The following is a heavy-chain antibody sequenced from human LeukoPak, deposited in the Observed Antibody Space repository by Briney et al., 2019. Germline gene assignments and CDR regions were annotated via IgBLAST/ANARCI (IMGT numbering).Heavy chain of an antibody. D-gene: IGHD3-22*01. V-gene: IGHV3-30-3*01. CDR2: ISYDGSNK. Sequence: PGGSLRLSCAASGFTFSSYAMHWVRQAPGKGLEWVAVISYDGSNKYYADSVKGRFTISRDNSKNTLYLQMNSLRAEDTAVYYCARARLDSSGRFDSWGQGTLVTVSS. J-gene: IGHJ4*02. CDR1: GFTFSSYA. CDR3: ARARLDSSGRFDS.